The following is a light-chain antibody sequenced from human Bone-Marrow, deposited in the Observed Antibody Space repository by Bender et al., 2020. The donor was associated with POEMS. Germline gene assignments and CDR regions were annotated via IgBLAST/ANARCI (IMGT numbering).Light chain of an antibody. J-gene: IGLJ1*01. V-gene: IGLV3-1*01. CDR1: KLEDRY. Sequence: SYELTQPPSVSVSPGQTATITCSGDKLEDRYVCWFQQKPGQSPVSVFYADNNPPQGLPERFSASNFGNPATLTISGPQPVDEADYYCRAWDSATAYAFGTGTTVSVL. CDR3: RAWDSATAYA. CDR2: ADN.